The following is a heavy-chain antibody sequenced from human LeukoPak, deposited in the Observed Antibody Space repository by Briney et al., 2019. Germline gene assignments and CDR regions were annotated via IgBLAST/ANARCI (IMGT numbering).Heavy chain of an antibody. D-gene: IGHD6-13*01. V-gene: IGHV3-23*01. CDR2: ISGSGGST. J-gene: IGHJ5*02. CDR1: GFTFSSYA. Sequence: GGSLTLSCAASGFTFSSYAMSWLRQAPGKGLEWVSAISGSGGSTYYADSVKGRFTISRDNSKNTLYLQMNSLRAEDTAVYYCAGSSWEDWFDPWGQGTLVTVSS. CDR3: AGSSWEDWFDP.